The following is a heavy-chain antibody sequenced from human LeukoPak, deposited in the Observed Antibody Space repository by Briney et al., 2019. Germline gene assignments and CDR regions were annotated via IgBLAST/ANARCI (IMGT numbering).Heavy chain of an antibody. V-gene: IGHV1-69*13. CDR3: ASSLGYCSGGSCYDY. Sequence: SVKVSCKASGGTFTSYAISWVRQAPGQGLEWMGGIIPIFGTANYAQKFQGRVTITADESTSTAYMELSSLRSEDTAVYYCASSLGYCSGGSCYDYWGQGTLVTVSS. CDR1: GGTFTSYA. D-gene: IGHD2-15*01. J-gene: IGHJ4*02. CDR2: IIPIFGTA.